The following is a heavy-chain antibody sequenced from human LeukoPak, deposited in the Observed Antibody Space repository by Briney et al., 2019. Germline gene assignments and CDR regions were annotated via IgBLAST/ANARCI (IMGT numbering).Heavy chain of an antibody. CDR1: GFTFSSYE. D-gene: IGHD1/OR15-1a*01. Sequence: GGSLRLSCAASGFTFSSYEMNWVRQAPGKGLEWVSYISSSGSTIYYADSVKGRFTISRDNAKNSLYLQMNSLRAEDTAVYYCVRDRDREFGNMNPDDAFDIWGQGTMVTVSS. CDR3: VRDRDREFGNMNPDDAFDI. J-gene: IGHJ3*02. CDR2: ISSSGSTI. V-gene: IGHV3-48*03.